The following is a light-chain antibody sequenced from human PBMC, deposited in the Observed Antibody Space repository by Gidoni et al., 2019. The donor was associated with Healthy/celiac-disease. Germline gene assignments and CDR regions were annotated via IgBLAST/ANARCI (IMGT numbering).Light chain of an antibody. V-gene: IGKV1-33*01. CDR3: QQYDNLPFT. CDR1: QDISNY. J-gene: IGKJ3*01. Sequence: DIQMTQSPSSLSASVGDRVTITCQARQDISNYLNWYTQKPGKAPKLLIYDASNLETGVPSRFSGSGSGTDFTFTISSLQPEDIATYYCQQYDNLPFTVGPGTKVDIK. CDR2: DAS.